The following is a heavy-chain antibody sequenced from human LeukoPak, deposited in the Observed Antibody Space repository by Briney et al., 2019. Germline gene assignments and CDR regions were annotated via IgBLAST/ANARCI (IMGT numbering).Heavy chain of an antibody. CDR2: INPNSGGT. Sequence: ASVKVSCKASGYTFTGYYMYWVRQAPGQGLEWMGWINPNSGGTNYAQKFQGRVTMTRDTSISTAYMELSRLRSDDTAVYYCARVGATYSSSWYDYWGQGTLVTVSS. D-gene: IGHD6-13*01. V-gene: IGHV1-2*02. CDR3: ARVGATYSSSWYDY. CDR1: GYTFTGYY. J-gene: IGHJ4*02.